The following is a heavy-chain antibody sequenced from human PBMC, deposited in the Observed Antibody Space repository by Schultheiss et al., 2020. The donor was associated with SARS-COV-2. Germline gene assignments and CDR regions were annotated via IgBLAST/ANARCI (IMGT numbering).Heavy chain of an antibody. CDR2: IGTAGDT. Sequence: GESLKISCAASGFTFSSYDMHWVRQATGKGLEWVSAIGTAGDTYYPGSVKGRFTISRDNSKNTLYLQMNSLRAEDTAVYYCAREGGISGSYSSGFDYWGQGTLVTVSS. CDR3: AREGGISGSYSSGFDY. J-gene: IGHJ4*02. CDR1: GFTFSSYD. D-gene: IGHD1-26*01. V-gene: IGHV3-13*01.